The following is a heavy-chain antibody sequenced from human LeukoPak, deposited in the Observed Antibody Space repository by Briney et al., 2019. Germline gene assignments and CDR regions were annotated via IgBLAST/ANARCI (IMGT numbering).Heavy chain of an antibody. J-gene: IGHJ4*02. CDR2: INPHSGKT. CDR1: GYPFSNYD. D-gene: IGHD2-2*01. V-gene: IGHV1-8*01. CDR3: ARFDVVVPAAIGY. Sequence: ASVKVSCKTSGYPFSNYDINWVRQATGQGLEWMGWINPHSGKTGYAQKFQGRVTMTTDTSASTAYMELRSLRSDDTAVYYCARFDVVVPAAIGYWGQGTLVTASS.